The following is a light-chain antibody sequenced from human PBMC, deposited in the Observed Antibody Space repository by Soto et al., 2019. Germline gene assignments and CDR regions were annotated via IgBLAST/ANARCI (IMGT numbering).Light chain of an antibody. CDR3: SSYTSISFYV. Sequence: QSVLTQPASVSGSPGQSITISCTGTRSDVGAYNYVSWYQQHPGKAPKLMIYEVTNRPSGVSSRFSGSKSDNTASLTISGLQAEDEADYYCSSYTSISFYVFGTGTKVTAL. J-gene: IGLJ1*01. CDR2: EVT. V-gene: IGLV2-14*01. CDR1: RSDVGAYNY.